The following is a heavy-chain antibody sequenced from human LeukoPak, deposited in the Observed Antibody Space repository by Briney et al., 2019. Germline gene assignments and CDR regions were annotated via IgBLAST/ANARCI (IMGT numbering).Heavy chain of an antibody. Sequence: SETLSLTCTVSGGSISSYYWSWIRQPAGKGPEWIGRIYTSGSTNYNPSLKSRVTISVDKSKNQFSLKLSSVTAADTAVYYCARDRLRAVAGNWFDPWGQGTLVTVSS. D-gene: IGHD6-19*01. CDR1: GGSISSYY. CDR3: ARDRLRAVAGNWFDP. CDR2: IYTSGST. J-gene: IGHJ5*02. V-gene: IGHV4-4*07.